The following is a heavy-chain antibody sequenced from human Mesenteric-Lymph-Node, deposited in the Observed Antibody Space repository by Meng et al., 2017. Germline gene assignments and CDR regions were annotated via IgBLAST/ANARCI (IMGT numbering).Heavy chain of an antibody. CDR1: GFTFTSFA. CDR3: ARVDYDYVWGSYSNYYHMDV. J-gene: IGHJ6*03. CDR2: ISTLSGYI. V-gene: IGHV3-21*01. D-gene: IGHD3-16*01. Sequence: GESLKISCAASGFTFTSFAMSWVRQAPGKGLEWVSSISTLSGYISYGDSVQGRFIVSRDDARSSLFLQMNSLRGEDTATYFCARVDYDYVWGSYSNYYHMDVWGQGTTVTVSS.